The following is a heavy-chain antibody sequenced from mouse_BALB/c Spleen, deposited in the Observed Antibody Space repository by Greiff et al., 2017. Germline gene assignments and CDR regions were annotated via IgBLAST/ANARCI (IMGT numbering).Heavy chain of an antibody. V-gene: IGHV14-3*02. CDR2: IDPANGNT. CDR1: GFNIKDTY. Sequence: EVQLQQSGAELVKPGASVKLSCTASGFNIKDTYMHWVKQRPEQGLEWIGRIDPANGNTKYDPKFQGKATITADTSSNTAYLQLSSLTSEDTAVYYCARVIYYDYDEGCAMDYWGQGTSVTVSS. CDR3: ARVIYYDYDEGCAMDY. D-gene: IGHD2-4*01. J-gene: IGHJ4*01.